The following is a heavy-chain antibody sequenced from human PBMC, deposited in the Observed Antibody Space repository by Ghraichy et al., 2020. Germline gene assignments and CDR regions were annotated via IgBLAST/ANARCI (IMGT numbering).Heavy chain of an antibody. Sequence: SETLSLTCAVSGASIGSRAYSWNWIRQPPGKGLEWIGYISHGGDTSYNPSLKSRVTVSVDRSKNQFSPRLSSVTAADTAGYYCARGHGGTFDQWGQGTLVTVSS. CDR1: GASIGSRAYS. V-gene: IGHV4-30-2*01. D-gene: IGHD4-23*01. J-gene: IGHJ4*02. CDR2: ISHGGDT. CDR3: ARGHGGTFDQ.